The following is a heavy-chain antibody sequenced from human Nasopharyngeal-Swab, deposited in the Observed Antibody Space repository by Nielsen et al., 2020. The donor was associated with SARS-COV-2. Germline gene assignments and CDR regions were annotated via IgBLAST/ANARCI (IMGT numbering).Heavy chain of an antibody. D-gene: IGHD4-17*01. CDR2: IKSKTDDGAT. V-gene: IGHV3-15*01. CDR1: GLTFRNAW. CDR3: TTYYGDSHSYFYYHAMDV. J-gene: IGHJ6*02. Sequence: GESLKISCAASGLTFRNAWMNWVRQVPGRGLEWVGRIKSKTDDGATDYAAPVKGRFSISRDDSKNTIYVQMNSLKTEDTAVYYCTTYYGDSHSYFYYHAMDVWGQGTMVTVSS.